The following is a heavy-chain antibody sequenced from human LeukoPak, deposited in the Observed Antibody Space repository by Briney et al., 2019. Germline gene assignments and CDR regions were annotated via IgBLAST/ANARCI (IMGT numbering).Heavy chain of an antibody. V-gene: IGHV3-74*01. CDR1: GFTFSHFG. Sequence: GGSLRLSCAASGFTFSHFGMHWVRQAPGKGLVWVSRINSDGSSTSYADSVKGRFTISRDNAKNTLYLQMNSLRAEDTAVYYCARAIAVAGRYYFDYWGQGTLVTVSS. CDR2: INSDGSST. J-gene: IGHJ4*02. D-gene: IGHD6-19*01. CDR3: ARAIAVAGRYYFDY.